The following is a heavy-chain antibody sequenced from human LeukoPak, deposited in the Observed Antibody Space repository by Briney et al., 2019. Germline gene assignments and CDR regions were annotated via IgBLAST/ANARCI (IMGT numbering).Heavy chain of an antibody. Sequence: ASVKVSCKTSGYTFSRYYIHWVRQAPGQGLEWMGIINTSGATTRYGQKFKGRVTATRDTSTSTVYMEMSSPNSEDTAVYYCARGLESSGWYGMDVWGQGTTIIVSS. CDR2: INTSGATT. V-gene: IGHV1-46*01. J-gene: IGHJ6*02. CDR3: ARGLESSGWYGMDV. D-gene: IGHD6-19*01. CDR1: GYTFSRYY.